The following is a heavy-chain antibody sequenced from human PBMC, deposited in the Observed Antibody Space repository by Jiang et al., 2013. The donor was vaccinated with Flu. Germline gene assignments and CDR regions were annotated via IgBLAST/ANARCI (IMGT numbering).Heavy chain of an antibody. CDR1: GYTVTGYY. J-gene: IGHJ4*02. D-gene: IGHD3-22*01. CDR3: AREPVTYDNGWYFDY. V-gene: IGHV1-2*04. Sequence: SGAEVKKPGASVKVSCKTSGYTVTGYYMHWVRQAPGQGLEWMGWINPNSGGTNYAQKFQAWVTMTRDTSVSTAYMELSRLRSDDTAVYYCAREPVTYDNGWYFDYWGQGTLVTVSS. CDR2: INPNSGGT.